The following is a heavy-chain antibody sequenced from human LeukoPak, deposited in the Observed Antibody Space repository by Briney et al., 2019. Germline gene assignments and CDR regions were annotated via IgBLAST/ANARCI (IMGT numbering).Heavy chain of an antibody. CDR3: ARALGIAVAGTGGSDAFDI. CDR2: IYPGESDA. Sequence: GESLKISCKGSGYSFTSYWIGWVRQMPGNGLEWMGIIYPGESDAIYGPSFQGQVTLSADTSINTAYLQWSSLKASDTAVYYCARALGIAVAGTGGSDAFDIWGQGTMVTVSS. V-gene: IGHV5-51*01. J-gene: IGHJ3*02. CDR1: GYSFTSYW. D-gene: IGHD6-19*01.